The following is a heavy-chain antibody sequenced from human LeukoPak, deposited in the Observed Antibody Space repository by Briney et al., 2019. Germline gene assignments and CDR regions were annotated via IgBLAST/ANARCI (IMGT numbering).Heavy chain of an antibody. CDR3: ARVAPNPYYYYMDV. Sequence: SETLSLTCTVSGYFINNGYYWGWIRQPPGKGLEWIGSIYYSGSTYYNPSLKSRVTISVDTSKNQFSLKLSSVTAADTAVYYCARVAPNPYYYYMDVWGKGTTVTVSS. V-gene: IGHV4-38-2*02. CDR1: GYFINNGYY. J-gene: IGHJ6*03. CDR2: IYYSGST. D-gene: IGHD1-14*01.